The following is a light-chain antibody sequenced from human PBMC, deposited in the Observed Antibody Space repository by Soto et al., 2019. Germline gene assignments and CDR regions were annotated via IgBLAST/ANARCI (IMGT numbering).Light chain of an antibody. J-gene: IGKJ2*01. V-gene: IGKV1-5*03. Sequence: DIQMTQSPSTLSASVGDRVTITCRASQSISTWLAWYQQKPGKAPNLLIYKASTLQSGVPSRFSGSGSGTVFTLTSSLQSPDSATPYCQHYNIHPYTFGQGTNLEIK. CDR1: QSISTW. CDR3: QHYNIHPYT. CDR2: KAS.